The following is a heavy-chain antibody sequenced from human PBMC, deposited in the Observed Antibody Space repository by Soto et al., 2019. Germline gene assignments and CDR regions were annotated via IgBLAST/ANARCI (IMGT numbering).Heavy chain of an antibody. J-gene: IGHJ4*02. CDR1: GYTFSSFD. CDR2: MNPRSGDT. CDR3: ARSLSNKVGPDY. D-gene: IGHD4-4*01. V-gene: IGHV1-8*02. Sequence: QVQLVQSGAEVQKPGASVKVSCKASGYTFSSFDVHWVRQATGQGLEWMGWMNPRSGDTVYAQKFQGRVTMTRDTSIGTAYMELRSLRSEDTAVYYCARSLSNKVGPDYWGQGSLVTVSS.